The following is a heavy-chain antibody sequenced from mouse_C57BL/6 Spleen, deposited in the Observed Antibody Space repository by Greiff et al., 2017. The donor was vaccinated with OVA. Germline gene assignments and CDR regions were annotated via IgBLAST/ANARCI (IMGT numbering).Heavy chain of an antibody. V-gene: IGHV5-17*01. CDR2: ISSGSSTI. CDR1: GFTFSDYG. CDR3: ARPCYSKGAWFAY. Sequence: EVQLVESGGGLVKPGGSLKLSCAASGFTFSDYGMHWVRQAPEKGLEWVAYISSGSSTIYYADTVKGRFTISRDNAKNTLFLQMTSLRSEDTAMYYCARPCYSKGAWFAYWGQGTLVTVSA. D-gene: IGHD2-5*01. J-gene: IGHJ3*01.